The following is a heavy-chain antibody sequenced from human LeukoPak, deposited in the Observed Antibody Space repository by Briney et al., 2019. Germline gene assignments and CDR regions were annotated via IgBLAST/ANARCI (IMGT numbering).Heavy chain of an antibody. D-gene: IGHD4-11*01. CDR1: GYTFTSYD. Sequence: GASVKVSCKASGYTFTSYDINWVRQATGQGLEWMGWMNPNSGNTGYVQKFQGRVTMTRNTSISTAYMELSSLRSEDTAVYYCARGATVTTSYYYYYMDVWGKGTTVTVSS. V-gene: IGHV1-8*01. CDR2: MNPNSGNT. CDR3: ARGATVTTSYYYYYMDV. J-gene: IGHJ6*03.